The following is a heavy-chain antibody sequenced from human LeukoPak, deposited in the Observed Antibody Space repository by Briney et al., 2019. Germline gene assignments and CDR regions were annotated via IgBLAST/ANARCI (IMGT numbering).Heavy chain of an antibody. CDR2: TYYRSKWYY. J-gene: IGHJ4*02. CDR1: GDSVSSNSAA. V-gene: IGHV6-1*01. Sequence: SQTLSLTCAISGDSVSSNSAAWNWVRQSPSRGLEWLGRTYYRSKWYYDYAVSVRSRLTINPDTSKNQFSLRLNSVTPEDTAVYYCARGATAYYDYWGQGTLVTVSS. CDR3: ARGATAYYDY. D-gene: IGHD5-12*01.